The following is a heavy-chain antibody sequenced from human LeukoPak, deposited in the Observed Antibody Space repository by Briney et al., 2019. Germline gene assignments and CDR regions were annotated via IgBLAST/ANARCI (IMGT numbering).Heavy chain of an antibody. Sequence: GGSLRLSCAASGFTFSSYGLHWVRQAPGKGLEGVAVLWYDGSNKYYADSVKGRFTISRDNSKNTLYLQMNSLRAEDTAVYYCARDREGFDPIYYGMGVWGQGTTVTVSS. CDR1: GFTFSSYG. D-gene: IGHD3-9*01. J-gene: IGHJ6*02. CDR2: LWYDGSNK. CDR3: ARDREGFDPIYYGMGV. V-gene: IGHV3-33*01.